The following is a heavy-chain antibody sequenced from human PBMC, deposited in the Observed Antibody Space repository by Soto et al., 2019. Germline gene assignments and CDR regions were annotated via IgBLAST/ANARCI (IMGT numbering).Heavy chain of an antibody. CDR2: MNPNSGNT. Sequence: ASVKVSCKASGYTFTSYDINWVRQATGQGLEWMGWMNPNSGNTGYAQKFQGRVTMTRNTSISTAYMELSSLRSEDTAVYYCARGAFPFWRSIAAAGNLDYWGQGTLVTVSS. CDR3: ARGAFPFWRSIAAAGNLDY. D-gene: IGHD6-13*01. J-gene: IGHJ4*02. V-gene: IGHV1-8*01. CDR1: GYTFTSYD.